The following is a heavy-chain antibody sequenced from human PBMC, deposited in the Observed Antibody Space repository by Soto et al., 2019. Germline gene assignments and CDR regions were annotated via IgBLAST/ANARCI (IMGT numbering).Heavy chain of an antibody. D-gene: IGHD2-15*01. Sequence: EVQLVQSGAEVKQPGESLRISCKGSGYSFTSYWITWVRQVPGKGLEWMGTIDPSDSYTNYSPSFQGHVTISTDTSIGAAYLQWSSLTASATATYYCASPYFSASSSNLYGMNVWGQGTTVTVSS. J-gene: IGHJ6*02. V-gene: IGHV5-10-1*03. CDR1: GYSFTSYW. CDR3: ASPYFSASSSNLYGMNV. CDR2: IDPSDSYT.